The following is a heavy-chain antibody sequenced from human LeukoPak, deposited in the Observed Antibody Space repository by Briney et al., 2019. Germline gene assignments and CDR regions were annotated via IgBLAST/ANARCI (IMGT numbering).Heavy chain of an antibody. V-gene: IGHV4-34*01. Sequence: PGGSLRLSCAASGFTFSSYAMSWVRQPPGKGLEWIGEINHSGSTNYNPSLKSRVTISVDTSKNQFSLKLSSVTAADTAVYYCARLRYGDYPNYYYYYMDVWGKGTTVTISS. CDR3: ARLRYGDYPNYYYYYMDV. CDR2: INHSGST. CDR1: GFTFSSYA. D-gene: IGHD4-17*01. J-gene: IGHJ6*03.